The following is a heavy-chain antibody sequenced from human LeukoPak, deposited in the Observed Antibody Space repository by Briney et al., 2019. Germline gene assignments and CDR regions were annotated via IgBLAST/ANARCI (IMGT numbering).Heavy chain of an antibody. CDR2: IIGDGSST. D-gene: IGHD1-26*01. V-gene: IGHV3-74*01. Sequence: PGGSLRLSRAASEFIFSAYWMHWVRQGPGKGLVWVSHIIGDGSSTNYADSVKGRFTISRDNAKNTLYLQLNSLRAEDSGVYYCTRSGDGDFDYWGQGTLVTVSS. CDR1: EFIFSAYW. CDR3: TRSGDGDFDY. J-gene: IGHJ4*02.